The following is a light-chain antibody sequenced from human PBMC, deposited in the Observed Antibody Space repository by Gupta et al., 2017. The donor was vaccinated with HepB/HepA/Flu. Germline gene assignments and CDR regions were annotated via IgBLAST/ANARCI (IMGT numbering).Light chain of an antibody. CDR2: GVS. V-gene: IGKV3-20*01. CDR1: QNINSNF. J-gene: IGKJ1*01. Sequence: IVLTQSPGTLSLSPGERATLSCRASQNINSNFLAWYQQTPGQAPRLLIYGVSSRATGIPDRFSGSGSGTDFTLTISGLEPEDFAVYYCLQYGSSPRTFGQGTKVEIK. CDR3: LQYGSSPRT.